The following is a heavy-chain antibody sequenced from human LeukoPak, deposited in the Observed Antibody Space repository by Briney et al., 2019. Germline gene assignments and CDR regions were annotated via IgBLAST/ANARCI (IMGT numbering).Heavy chain of an antibody. J-gene: IGHJ6*03. CDR2: IYSSGST. CDR1: GGSISSYY. D-gene: IGHD6-6*01. Sequence: SETLSLTCTVSGGSISSYYWSWIRQPAGKGLEWIGRIYSSGSTNYNPSLKSRVTISVDTSKNQFSLKLSSVTAADTAVYYCARSGRIGARLPYSYYMDVWGKGTTVTVSS. V-gene: IGHV4-4*07. CDR3: ARSGRIGARLPYSYYMDV.